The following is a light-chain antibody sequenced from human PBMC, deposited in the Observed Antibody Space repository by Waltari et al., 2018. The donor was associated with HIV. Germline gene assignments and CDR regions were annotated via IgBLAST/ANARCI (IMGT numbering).Light chain of an antibody. CDR1: QSLLYASNNKNY. J-gene: IGKJ2*01. V-gene: IGKV4-1*01. CDR3: HQYYGALYT. Sequence: DIVMTQSPDSLTLSLGERATINCKSSQSLLYASNNKNYLAWYQQKRGQPPNLLIYWASTRESGVPDRFSGSGSGTNFTLTISSLQAEDVAVYYCHQYYGALYTFGRGTKLEIK. CDR2: WAS.